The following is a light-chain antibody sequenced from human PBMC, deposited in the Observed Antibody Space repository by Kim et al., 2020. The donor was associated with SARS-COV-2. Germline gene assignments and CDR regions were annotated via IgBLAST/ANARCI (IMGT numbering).Light chain of an antibody. Sequence: GQSVTISCTGTSSDGGGYNYVSWYQQHPGKAPKVLIYDVTKRPSGVPDRFSGSKSGNTASLTISGLQAEDEADYYCCSYAASYTRVFGGGTQLTVL. CDR1: SSDGGGYNY. CDR3: CSYAASYTRV. J-gene: IGLJ3*02. V-gene: IGLV2-11*01. CDR2: DVT.